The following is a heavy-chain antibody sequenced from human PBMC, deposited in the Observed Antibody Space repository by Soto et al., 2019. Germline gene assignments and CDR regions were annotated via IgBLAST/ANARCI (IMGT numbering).Heavy chain of an antibody. CDR2: IYYSGST. CDR3: ARDRECSGGTCYNYFDY. V-gene: IGHV4-31*03. Sequence: QVQLQESGPGLVKPSQTLSLTCTVSGGSISSGGYYWSWIRQHPGKGLEWIGYIYYSGSTYYNPSLKSRVTISVDTSQNQFSLKLSSVTAADTAVYYCARDRECSGGTCYNYFDYWGQGTLVTVSS. D-gene: IGHD2-15*01. CDR1: GGSISSGGYY. J-gene: IGHJ4*02.